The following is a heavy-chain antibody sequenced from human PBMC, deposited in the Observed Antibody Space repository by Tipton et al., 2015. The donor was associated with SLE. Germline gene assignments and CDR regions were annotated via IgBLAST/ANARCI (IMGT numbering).Heavy chain of an antibody. CDR1: GGSFSGYY. CDR3: ARGPAAGPWAFDI. CDR2: IYYSGST. J-gene: IGHJ3*02. D-gene: IGHD6-13*01. V-gene: IGHV4-34*01. Sequence: TLSLTCAVYGGSFSGYYWGWIRQPPGKGLEWIGSIYYSGSTYYNPSLKSRVTISVDTSKNQFSLKLSSVTAADTAVYYCARGPAAGPWAFDIWGQGTMVTVSS.